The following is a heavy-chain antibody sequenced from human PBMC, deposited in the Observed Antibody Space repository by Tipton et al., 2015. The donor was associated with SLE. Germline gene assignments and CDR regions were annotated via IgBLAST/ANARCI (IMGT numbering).Heavy chain of an antibody. CDR2: IYTSGST. V-gene: IGHV4-59*10. CDR3: ASRLRGKDY. J-gene: IGHJ4*02. Sequence: TLSLTCAVYGGSFSGYYWSWIRQPAGKGLEWIGRIYTSGSTNYNPSLKSRVTISVDTSKNQFSLKLSSVTAADTAVYYCASRLRGKDYWGQGTLVTVSS. D-gene: IGHD3-10*01. CDR1: GGSFSGYY.